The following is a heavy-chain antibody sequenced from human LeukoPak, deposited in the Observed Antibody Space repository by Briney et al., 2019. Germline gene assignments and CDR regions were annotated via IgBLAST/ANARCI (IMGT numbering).Heavy chain of an antibody. CDR3: ARPGAWSGELSVLDF. J-gene: IGHJ3*01. CDR1: GGSISSSSYY. D-gene: IGHD3-10*01. V-gene: IGHV4-39*07. CDR2: IYYSGST. Sequence: PSETLSLTCTVSGGSISSSSYYWGWIRQPPGKGLEWIGSIYYSGSTYYNPSLKSRVTISVDTSKNQFSLKLSSVTAADTAVYYCARPGAWSGELSVLDFWAKGTMVTVSS.